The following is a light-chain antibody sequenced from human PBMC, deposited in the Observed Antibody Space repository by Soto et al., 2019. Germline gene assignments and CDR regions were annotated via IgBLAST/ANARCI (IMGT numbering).Light chain of an antibody. CDR1: QSVDTC. V-gene: IGKV1-5*03. CDR2: KAS. Sequence: DIQMTQSPSALSASVGDTVTITCRASQSVDTCLAWYQQKPGKAPHLLIYKASRLETGVPSRFSGSGSVTDYTITITGLQTDDFATYYCQQFYRYPWTVGQGTKVEI. CDR3: QQFYRYPWT. J-gene: IGKJ1*01.